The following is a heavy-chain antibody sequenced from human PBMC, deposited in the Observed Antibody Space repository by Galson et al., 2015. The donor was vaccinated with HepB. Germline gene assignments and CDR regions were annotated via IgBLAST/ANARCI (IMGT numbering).Heavy chain of an antibody. CDR3: ARVSGRLTTEFFLRY. Sequence: CAISGDSVSSNSATWNWIRQSPSRGLEWLGRTYYRSKWYNDYAVSVKSRITINSDTSKNQFSLQLNSVTPEDTAVYYCARVSGRLTTEFFLRYWGQGTLVTVSS. CDR2: TYYRSKWYN. V-gene: IGHV6-1*01. CDR1: GDSVSSNSAT. D-gene: IGHD3-16*01. J-gene: IGHJ4*02.